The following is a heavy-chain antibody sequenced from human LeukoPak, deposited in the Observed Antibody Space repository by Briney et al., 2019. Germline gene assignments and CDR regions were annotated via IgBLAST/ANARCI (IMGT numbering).Heavy chain of an antibody. CDR1: GGSISSSSYY. J-gene: IGHJ6*02. V-gene: IGHV4-39*07. D-gene: IGHD3-10*01. CDR3: ARGYGSGSYYRYYYYGMDV. CDR2: IYYSGST. Sequence: SETLSLTCTVSGGSISSSSYYWGWIRQPPGKGLEWIGSIYYSGSTYYNPSLKSRVTISVDTSKNQFSLKLSSVTAADTAVYYCARGYGSGSYYRYYYYGMDVWGQGTTVTVSS.